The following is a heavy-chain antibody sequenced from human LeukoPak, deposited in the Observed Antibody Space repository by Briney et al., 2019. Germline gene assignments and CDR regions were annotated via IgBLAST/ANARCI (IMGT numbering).Heavy chain of an antibody. CDR1: GGSISSGGYS. CDR2: IYHSGST. Sequence: SETLPLTCAVSGGSISSGGYSWSWIRQPPGKGLEWIGYIYHSGSTYYNPSLKSRVTISVDRSKNQFSLKLSSVTAADTAVYYCAKNGQSGFSFDPWGQGTLVTVSS. CDR3: AKNGQSGFSFDP. D-gene: IGHD3-3*01. J-gene: IGHJ5*02. V-gene: IGHV4-30-2*01.